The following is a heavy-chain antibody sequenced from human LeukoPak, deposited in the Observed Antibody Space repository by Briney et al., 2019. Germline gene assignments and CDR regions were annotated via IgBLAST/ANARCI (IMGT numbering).Heavy chain of an antibody. V-gene: IGHV3-64*01. D-gene: IGHD3-16*01. J-gene: IGHJ4*02. CDR1: GFTFRTYA. Sequence: GGSLRLSGAASGFTFRTYAMHWVRQAPGKGLEYVSAISSNGGSTYYANSVKGRLTISRDNSKNTLYLQMGSLRPEDMAVYYCVTLGADYWGQGTLVTVSS. CDR3: VTLGADY. CDR2: ISSNGGST.